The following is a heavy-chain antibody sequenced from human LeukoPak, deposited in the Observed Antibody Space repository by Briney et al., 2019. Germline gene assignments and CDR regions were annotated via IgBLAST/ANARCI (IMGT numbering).Heavy chain of an antibody. V-gene: IGHV4-4*07. J-gene: IGHJ5*02. CDR2: IHSSGMT. D-gene: IGHD2-15*01. Sequence: SETLSLTCTVSGGSINGFFWSWIRQAAGEGLEWIGRIHSSGMTNYNPSLKSRVTLSLDTSKNQFSLKLTSVTAADTAVYYCARCGSGGSCYGFDPWGQGTLVTVSS. CDR3: ARCGSGGSCYGFDP. CDR1: GGSINGFF.